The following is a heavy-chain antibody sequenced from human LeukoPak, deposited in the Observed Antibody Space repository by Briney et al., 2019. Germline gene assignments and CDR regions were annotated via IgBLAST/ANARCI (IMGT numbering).Heavy chain of an antibody. CDR3: TTDHQWLSGLGPPH. J-gene: IGHJ4*02. CDR1: GFTFSNAW. D-gene: IGHD3-22*01. Sequence: PGGSLRLSCAASGFTFSNAWMSWVRQAPGKGLEWVGRIKSKTDGGTTDYAAPVKGRFTISRDDSKNTLYLQMNSLKTEDTAVYYCTTDHQWLSGLGPPHWGQGTLVTVSS. CDR2: IKSKTDGGTT. V-gene: IGHV3-15*01.